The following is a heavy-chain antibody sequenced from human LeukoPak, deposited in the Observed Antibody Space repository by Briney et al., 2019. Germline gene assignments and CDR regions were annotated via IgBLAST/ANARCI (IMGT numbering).Heavy chain of an antibody. V-gene: IGHV3-66*01. CDR1: GFTVSSNY. J-gene: IGHJ6*02. CDR3: ARVFTYYDFWSGHYGMDV. Sequence: GGSLRLSCAASGFTVSSNYMSWVRQAPGKGLEWVSVIYSGGSTYYADSVKGRFIISRDNSKNTLYLQMNSLRAEDTAVYYCARVFTYYDFWSGHYGMDVWGQGTTVTVSS. D-gene: IGHD3-3*01. CDR2: IYSGGST.